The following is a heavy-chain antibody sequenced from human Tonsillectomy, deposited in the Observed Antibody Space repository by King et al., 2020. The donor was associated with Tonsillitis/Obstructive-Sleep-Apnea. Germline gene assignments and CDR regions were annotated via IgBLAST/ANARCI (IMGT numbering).Heavy chain of an antibody. CDR2: INPNSGGT. V-gene: IGHV1-2*02. CDR3: ARGPGVVTLRDYYDMDV. Sequence: VQLVESGAEVKKPGASVKVSCKASGYTFTDYYMHWVRQAPGQGLEWMGWINPNSGGTNYAQKFQGRVTMTRDTSISTAHMELSRLRSDDTAVYYCARGPGVVTLRDYYDMDVWGQGTTVTVSS. CDR1: GYTFTDYY. D-gene: IGHD3-10*01. J-gene: IGHJ6*02.